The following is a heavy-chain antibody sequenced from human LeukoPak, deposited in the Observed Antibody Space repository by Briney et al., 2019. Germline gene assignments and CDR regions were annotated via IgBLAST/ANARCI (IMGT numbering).Heavy chain of an antibody. Sequence: ASVKVSCKASGGTFRRYAISWVRQAPAQGLEWMGRIIPILGIANYEQKFQGRVTITADKSTNTAYMELSSLRSEDTAVYYCARDQGIAATGLDYWGQGTLVTVSS. CDR3: ARDQGIAATGLDY. V-gene: IGHV1-69*04. CDR1: GGTFRRYA. CDR2: IIPILGIA. J-gene: IGHJ4*02. D-gene: IGHD6-13*01.